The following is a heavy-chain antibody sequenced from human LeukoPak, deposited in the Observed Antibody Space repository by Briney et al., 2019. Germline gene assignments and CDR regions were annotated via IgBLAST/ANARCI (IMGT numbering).Heavy chain of an antibody. D-gene: IGHD4-17*01. Sequence: EASVKVSCKASGYTFTSYDINWVRQATGQGLEWMGWMNPNSGNTGYAQKFQGRVTITRNTSISTAYMELSSLRSEDTAVYYCARGRRIYGENHNWFDPWGQGTLVTVSS. CDR1: GYTFTSYD. J-gene: IGHJ5*02. V-gene: IGHV1-8*03. CDR2: MNPNSGNT. CDR3: ARGRRIYGENHNWFDP.